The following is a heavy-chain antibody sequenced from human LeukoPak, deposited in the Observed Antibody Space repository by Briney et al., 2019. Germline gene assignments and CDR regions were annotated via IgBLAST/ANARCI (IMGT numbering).Heavy chain of an antibody. CDR3: ARDLEADCSSTSCYYYFDY. CDR2: FDPEDGET. CDR1: GYTLTELS. Sequence: ASVKVSCKVSGYTLTELSMHWVRQAPGKGLEWMGGFDPEDGETIYAQKFQGRVTMTEDTSTDTAYMELSSLRSEDTAVYYCARDLEADCSSTSCYYYFDYWGQGTLVTVSS. V-gene: IGHV1-24*01. D-gene: IGHD2-2*01. J-gene: IGHJ4*02.